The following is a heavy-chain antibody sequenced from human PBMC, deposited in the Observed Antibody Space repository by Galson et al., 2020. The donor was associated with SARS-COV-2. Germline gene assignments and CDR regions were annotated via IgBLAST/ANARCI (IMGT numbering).Heavy chain of an antibody. CDR2: MNPNSGNT. CDR1: GYTFTSYD. D-gene: IGHD6-13*01. J-gene: IGHJ3*02. CDR3: ARGLEYSSSWYRAVDAFDI. Sequence: ASVKVSCKASGYTFTSYDINWVRQATGQGLEWMGWMNPNSGNTGYAQKFQGRVTMTRNTSISTAYMELSSLRSEDTAVYYCARGLEYSSSWYRAVDAFDIWGQGTMVTVSS. V-gene: IGHV1-8*01.